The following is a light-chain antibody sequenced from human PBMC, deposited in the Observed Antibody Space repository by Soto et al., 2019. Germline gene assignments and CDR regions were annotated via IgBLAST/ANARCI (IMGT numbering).Light chain of an antibody. CDR2: DVS. CDR1: SSDVGSYNY. V-gene: IGLV2-14*01. CDR3: GSYTTTSTYV. Sequence: ALTQPASVSGSPGQSITISCTGTSSDVGSYNYVSWYQQHPGKAPKLMVYDVSNRPSGVSNRFSGSKSGNTASLTISGLQAEDEADYYCGSYTTTSTYVFGPGTKVTVL. J-gene: IGLJ1*01.